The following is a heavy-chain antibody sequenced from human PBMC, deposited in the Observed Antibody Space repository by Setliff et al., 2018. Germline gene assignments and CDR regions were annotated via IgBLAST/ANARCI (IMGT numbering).Heavy chain of an antibody. D-gene: IGHD3-10*01. CDR2: IYHSGSS. CDR1: GGSISSMSYY. J-gene: IGHJ1*01. Sequence: SETLSLTCTVSGGSISSMSYYWGWIRQPPGKGLEWIGSIYHSGSSYYNSSLRSRVTISVDTSKNQFSLKLTSVTAADTAVYYCARVDFTMIQGVIGHWGQGTLVTVSS. V-gene: IGHV4-39*07. CDR3: ARVDFTMIQGVIGH.